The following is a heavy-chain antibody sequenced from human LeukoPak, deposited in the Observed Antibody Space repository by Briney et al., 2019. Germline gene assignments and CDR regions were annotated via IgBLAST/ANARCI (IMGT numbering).Heavy chain of an antibody. CDR1: GGTFSSYA. CDR3: ARVYWELLPMGYFQH. D-gene: IGHD1-26*01. Sequence: SVKVSCKASGGTFSSYAISWVRQAPGQGLEWMGGIIPIFGTANYAQKFQGRVTITTGESTSTVYMELSSLRSEDTAVYYCARVYWELLPMGYFQHWGQGTLVTVSS. J-gene: IGHJ1*01. V-gene: IGHV1-69*05. CDR2: IIPIFGTA.